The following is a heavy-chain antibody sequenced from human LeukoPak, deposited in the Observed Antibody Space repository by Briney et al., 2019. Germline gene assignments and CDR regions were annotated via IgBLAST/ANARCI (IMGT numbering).Heavy chain of an antibody. D-gene: IGHD6-19*01. CDR1: DGSISTHY. J-gene: IGHJ5*02. CDR2: IYYTGST. Sequence: SETLSLTCSVSDGSISTHYWNWIRQPPGKGLEWIGYIYYTGSTNYNPSLKSRVTMSVDRSKNQFSLKLSSVTAADTAVYYCARGGSGWYDYWFDPWGQGTLVTVSS. V-gene: IGHV4-59*11. CDR3: ARGGSGWYDYWFDP.